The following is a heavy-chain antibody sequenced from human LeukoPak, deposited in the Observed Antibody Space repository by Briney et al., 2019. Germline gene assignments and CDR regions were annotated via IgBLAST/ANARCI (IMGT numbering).Heavy chain of an antibody. J-gene: IGHJ4*02. CDR2: ISSNGGST. CDR3: ARSRGVSDY. D-gene: IGHD3-10*01. V-gene: IGHV3-64D*06. CDR1: GFTFSSYA. Sequence: AGGSLRLSCSASGFTFSSYAMHWVRQAPGKGLEYVSAISSNGGSTYCADSVKGRFTISRDNSKNTLYLQMSSLRDDDTAVYFCARSRGVSDYWGQGTLVTVSS.